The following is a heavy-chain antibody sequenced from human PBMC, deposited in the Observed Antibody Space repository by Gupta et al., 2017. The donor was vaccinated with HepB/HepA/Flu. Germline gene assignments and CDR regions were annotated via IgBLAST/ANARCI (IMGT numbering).Heavy chain of an antibody. CDR2: GYYTGST. CDR3: ARLRRNAEYYFDY. Sequence: HLLLQESGPGLVKPSETLSLTCTVAGGSISSGYYWGWIRQPPGKGLEWIGGGYYTGSTYYNPSLKSRVTISVDTSKNQFSLKLTSATAADTAVYYWARLRRNAEYYFDYWGQGTLVTVSS. D-gene: IGHD1-14*01. J-gene: IGHJ4*02. V-gene: IGHV4-39*01. CDR1: GGSISSGYY.